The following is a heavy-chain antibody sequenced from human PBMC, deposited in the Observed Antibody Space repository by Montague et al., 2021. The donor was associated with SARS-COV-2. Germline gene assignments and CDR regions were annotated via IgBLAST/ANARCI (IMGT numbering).Heavy chain of an antibody. CDR3: VRDGGNWYYFDY. D-gene: IGHD3-16*01. V-gene: IGHV4-4*07. Sequence: SETLSLTCSISGVSITSYYWSWVRQPAGKGLEWIGYIYASGSTNYSPSLKSRVRLSIDNPKNQFSLKLESLTAADTAVYYCVRDGGNWYYFDYWGRGALVTVSS. CDR2: IYASGST. J-gene: IGHJ4*02. CDR1: GVSITSYY.